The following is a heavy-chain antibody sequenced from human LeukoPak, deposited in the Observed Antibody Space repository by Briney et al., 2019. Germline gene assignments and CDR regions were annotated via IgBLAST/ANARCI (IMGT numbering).Heavy chain of an antibody. CDR1: GLTFSSFG. Sequence: PWVSLRRSCAACGLTFSSFGMQWDRQAPGKGREGVAVTSFDGGNKHYTDSVKGRFTIARDNSKNTLYLQMNTLRVEDTAVYYCAKGRLLGAPWGMDVWGQGTTVTVSS. D-gene: IGHD1-26*01. V-gene: IGHV3-30*18. J-gene: IGHJ6*02. CDR2: TSFDGGNK. CDR3: AKGRLLGAPWGMDV.